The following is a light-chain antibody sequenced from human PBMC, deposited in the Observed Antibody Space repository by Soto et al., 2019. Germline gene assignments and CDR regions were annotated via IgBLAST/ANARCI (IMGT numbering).Light chain of an antibody. CDR3: MQGTLGPPLT. J-gene: IGKJ4*01. CDR2: KVS. V-gene: IGKV2-30*01. Sequence: DVVMTQSPLSLPVTLGQPASISCRSSQGLVYSDGNTYLNWFQQRPGQSPRCLIYKVSNRDSGVPDRFSGSVLCTNFTLKISRVEAEDVGVYYCMQGTLGPPLTFGGGTKVEIK. CDR1: QGLVYSDGNTY.